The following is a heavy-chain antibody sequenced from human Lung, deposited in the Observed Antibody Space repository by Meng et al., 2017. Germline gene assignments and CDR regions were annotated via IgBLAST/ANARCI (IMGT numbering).Heavy chain of an antibody. CDR1: GFTFDDYA. V-gene: IGHV3-9*03. Sequence: SLKISCAASGFTFDDYAMHWVRQAPGKGLEWVSVISWNSGSIGYADSVKGRFTISRDNAKNSLYLQMNSLRAEDMALYYCAKDYGQWLLDAFDIWGQGTMVTVSS. J-gene: IGHJ3*02. D-gene: IGHD6-19*01. CDR2: ISWNSGSI. CDR3: AKDYGQWLLDAFDI.